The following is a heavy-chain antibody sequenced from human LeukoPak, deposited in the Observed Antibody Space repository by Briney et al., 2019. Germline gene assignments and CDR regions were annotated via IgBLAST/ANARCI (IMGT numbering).Heavy chain of an antibody. V-gene: IGHV4-4*07. CDR1: GGSISSYY. Sequence: PSETLSLTCTVSGGSISSYYWSWIRQPAGKGLEWIGRIYTSGSTNYNPSLKSRVTMPVDTSKNQFSLKLSSVTAADTAVYYCARDGPVVVAALTGAFDIWGQGTMVTVSS. D-gene: IGHD2-15*01. CDR3: ARDGPVVVAALTGAFDI. J-gene: IGHJ3*02. CDR2: IYTSGST.